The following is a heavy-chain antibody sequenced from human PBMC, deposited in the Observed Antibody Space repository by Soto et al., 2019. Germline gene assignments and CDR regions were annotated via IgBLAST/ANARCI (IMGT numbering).Heavy chain of an antibody. J-gene: IGHJ4*02. CDR1: GVSVTSGNYY. CDR2: IYYSGST. CDR3: ARGPEVPPCVDY. V-gene: IGHV4-61*01. Sequence: KSSETLSLTCTVSGVSVTSGNYYWSWLRPPPGVGLDWIGHIYYSGSTNYNPSLKSLVTISVDASKNQFSLKLSSVTAADRAKYDCARGPEVPPCVDYWGQGTLVTVSS.